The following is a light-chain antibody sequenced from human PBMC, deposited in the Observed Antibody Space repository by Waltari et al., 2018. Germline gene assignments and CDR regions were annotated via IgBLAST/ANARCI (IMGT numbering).Light chain of an antibody. J-gene: IGKJ4*01. Sequence: DIQMTQSPSSLSASVGDRVTITCPASQSISSYLNWYQQKPGKAPKLLIYAASSLQSGVPSRFSGSGSGTDFTLTISSLQPEDFATYYCQQSYSTPLGFGGGTKVEIK. CDR2: AAS. V-gene: IGKV1-39*01. CDR3: QQSYSTPLG. CDR1: QSISSY.